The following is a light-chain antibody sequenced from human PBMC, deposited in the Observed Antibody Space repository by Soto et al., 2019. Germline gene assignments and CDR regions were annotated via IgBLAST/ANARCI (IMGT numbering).Light chain of an antibody. CDR1: QSVNSRY. Sequence: EIVLTQSPGTLSLSPGERATLSCRASQSVNSRYLAWYQQKPGQAPRFLIYGASSRATGIPGRFNGSGSGTDFTLTISRLEPEDFAVYYCQQYGSSPPITCGQGTRLEIK. CDR2: GAS. V-gene: IGKV3-20*01. CDR3: QQYGSSPPIT. J-gene: IGKJ5*01.